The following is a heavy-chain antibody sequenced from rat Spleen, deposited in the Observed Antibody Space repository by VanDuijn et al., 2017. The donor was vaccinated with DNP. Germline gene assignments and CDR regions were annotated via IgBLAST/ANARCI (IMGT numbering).Heavy chain of an antibody. J-gene: IGHJ3*01. CDR3: ARHGLYYGSNWFAY. Sequence: EVQLVESGGGLVQPGRSLKLSCAASGFTFSNYGMHWIRQAPTKGLEWVASISPSGGTTYYRDSVKGRFTVSRDNAKSSLYLQMDSLRSEDTATYYCARHGLYYGSNWFAYWGQGTLVTVSS. V-gene: IGHV5-19*01. D-gene: IGHD1-6*01. CDR2: ISPSGGTT. CDR1: GFTFSNYG.